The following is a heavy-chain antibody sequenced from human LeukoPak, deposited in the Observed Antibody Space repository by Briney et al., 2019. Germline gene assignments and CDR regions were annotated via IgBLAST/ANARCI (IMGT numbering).Heavy chain of an antibody. CDR1: GFTFSSYS. CDR2: ISSSSSTI. J-gene: IGHJ4*02. D-gene: IGHD2-8*02. V-gene: IGHV3-48*01. Sequence: GGSLRLSCAASGFTFSSYSMNWVRQAPGKGLEWVSYISSSSSTIYYADSVKGRFTISRDNAMNSLFLQVNSLRAEDTAVYYCASYLYWWSDLGYWGQGTLVTVSS. CDR3: ASYLYWWSDLGY.